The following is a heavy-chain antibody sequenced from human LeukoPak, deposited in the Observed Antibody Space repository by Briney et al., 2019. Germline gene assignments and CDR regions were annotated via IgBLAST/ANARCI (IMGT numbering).Heavy chain of an antibody. V-gene: IGHV1-18*01. CDR2: ISAYNGNT. CDR1: GYTFTSYG. CDR3: ARGYGGGITIFEGGNWFDP. D-gene: IGHD3-3*01. Sequence: GASVKVSCKASGYTFTSYGISWVRQAPGQGLEWMGWISAYNGNTNYAQKLQGRVTMTTDTSTSTAYMELRSLRSDDTAVYYCARGYGGGITIFEGGNWFDPWGQGTLVTVSS. J-gene: IGHJ5*02.